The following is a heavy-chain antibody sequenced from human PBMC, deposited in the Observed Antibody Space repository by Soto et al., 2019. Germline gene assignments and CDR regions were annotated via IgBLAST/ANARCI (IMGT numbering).Heavy chain of an antibody. J-gene: IGHJ6*02. Sequence: PGGSLRLSCAASGFTFSNYILHWVRQAPGKXLEWVAFISYDGTNKYYADSVKGRFTISRDNSKNTLYLQMNSLRAEDTAVYYCARDGSGYCSSTSCYTRPDYYYYYGMDVWGQGTTVTVSS. CDR2: ISYDGTNK. CDR3: ARDGSGYCSSTSCYTRPDYYYYYGMDV. V-gene: IGHV3-30-3*01. D-gene: IGHD2-2*02. CDR1: GFTFSNYI.